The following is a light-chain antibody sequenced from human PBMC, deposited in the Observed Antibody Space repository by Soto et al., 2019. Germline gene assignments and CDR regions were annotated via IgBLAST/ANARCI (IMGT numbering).Light chain of an antibody. V-gene: IGLV2-14*01. CDR1: SSDVGGYNY. Sequence: QSVLTQPASVSGSPGQSITISCTGTSSDVGGYNYVSWYQQHPGKAPKLMIYDVTNRPSGVSNRFSGSKSGNTASLTISGLQAEDEADYYCSSYTSSSTPLVFGGGTQLTA. CDR2: DVT. CDR3: SSYTSSSTPLV. J-gene: IGLJ7*02.